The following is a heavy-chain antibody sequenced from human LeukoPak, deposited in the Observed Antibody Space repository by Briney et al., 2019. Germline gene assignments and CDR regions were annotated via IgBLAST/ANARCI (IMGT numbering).Heavy chain of an antibody. CDR2: VHGDGGRR. CDR1: GFMFSNSW. CDR3: ARGGSPSDH. J-gene: IGHJ4*02. Sequence: PGGSLRLSCTASGFMFSNSWMHWVRQALGKGLVWVSRVHGDGGRRDYADSVKGRFTVSRDNAKNTLYLQMTSLRAEDTGFYYRARGGSPSDHWGQGTLVTVSS. V-gene: IGHV3-74*01. D-gene: IGHD1-26*01.